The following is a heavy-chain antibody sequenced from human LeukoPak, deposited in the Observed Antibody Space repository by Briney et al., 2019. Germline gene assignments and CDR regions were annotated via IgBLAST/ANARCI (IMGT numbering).Heavy chain of an antibody. D-gene: IGHD6-13*01. CDR2: ISHDGSNK. J-gene: IGHJ1*01. CDR3: AGSPKYSSSWYEYFQH. Sequence: PGGSLRLSCAASGFTFSSYATHWVRQAPGKGLEWVAAISHDGSNKYHADSVKGRFTISRDNSKNTAYLQMNSLRAEDTAVYFCAGSPKYSSSWYEYFQHWGQGTLVTVSS. CDR1: GFTFSSYA. V-gene: IGHV3-30*01.